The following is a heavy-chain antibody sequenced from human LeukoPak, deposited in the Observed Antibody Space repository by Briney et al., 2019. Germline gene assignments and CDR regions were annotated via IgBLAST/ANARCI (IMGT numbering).Heavy chain of an antibody. V-gene: IGHV3-21*01. CDR1: GFTFSAYY. Sequence: GGSLRLSCAASGFTFSAYYMNWVRQAPGKGLEWVSSISSTTDYKVYADSLKGRFTISRANAKNSLYLQMNSLRAEDTAVYYCARAKNIKMTTILDYWGQGTLVTVSS. D-gene: IGHD5-24*01. CDR2: ISSTTDYK. CDR3: ARAKNIKMTTILDY. J-gene: IGHJ4*02.